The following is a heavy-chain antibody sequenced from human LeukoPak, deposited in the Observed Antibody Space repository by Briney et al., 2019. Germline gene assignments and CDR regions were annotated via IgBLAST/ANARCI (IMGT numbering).Heavy chain of an antibody. J-gene: IGHJ4*02. V-gene: IGHV3-33*01. CDR3: ARARGSGSPYFDY. D-gene: IGHD3-10*01. CDR2: IWYDGSNK. CDR1: GFTFSSYG. Sequence: PGRSLRLSCAASGFTFSSYGMHWVRQAPGKGLEWVAVIWYDGSNKYYADSVKGRFTISRDNSKSTLYLQMNSLRAEDTAVYYCARARGSGSPYFDYWGQETLVTVSS.